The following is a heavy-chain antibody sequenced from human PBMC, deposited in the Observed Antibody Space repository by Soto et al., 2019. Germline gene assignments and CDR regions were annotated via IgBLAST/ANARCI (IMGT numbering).Heavy chain of an antibody. CDR3: ARHASVAGTNYYIMDV. J-gene: IGHJ6*02. CDR1: GYSFTNYW. Sequence: PGESLKISCQGSGYSFTNYWIDWVRQMPGKGLEWMGTIYPGDSDTRYSPSFQGQVTISVDKSISAAYLQWSSLKASDTAMYYCARHASVAGTNYYIMDVWGQGTTVTVSS. CDR2: IYPGDSDT. D-gene: IGHD6-19*01. V-gene: IGHV5-51*01.